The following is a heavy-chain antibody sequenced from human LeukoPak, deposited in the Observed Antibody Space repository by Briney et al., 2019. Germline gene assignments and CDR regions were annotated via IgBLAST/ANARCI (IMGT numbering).Heavy chain of an antibody. D-gene: IGHD6-13*01. V-gene: IGHV3-21*01. CDR1: GFTFSSYS. Sequence: GGSLRLSCAASGFTFSSYSMNWVRQAPGKGLEWVSSISSSSSYIYYADSVKGRFTISRDNAKNSLYLQMNSLRAEDTAVYYCAREEGSSWYEEGDAFDIWGQGTMVTVSS. J-gene: IGHJ3*02. CDR3: AREEGSSWYEEGDAFDI. CDR2: ISSSSSYI.